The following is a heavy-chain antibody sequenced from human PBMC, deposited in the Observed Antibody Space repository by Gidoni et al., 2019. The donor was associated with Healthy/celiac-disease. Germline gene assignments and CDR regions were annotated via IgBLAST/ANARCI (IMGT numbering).Heavy chain of an antibody. CDR1: GFPFSSYA. J-gene: IGHJ4*02. V-gene: IGHV3-30-3*01. CDR3: ARDRYCSGGSCYSYYFDY. D-gene: IGHD2-15*01. Sequence: QVQLVESGGGVVQPGRSLRLSCAASGFPFSSYAMHWVRQAPGKGLEWVAVISYDGSNKYYADSVKGRFTISRDNSKNTLYLQMNSLRAEDTAVYYCARDRYCSGGSCYSYYFDYWGQGTLVTVSS. CDR2: ISYDGSNK.